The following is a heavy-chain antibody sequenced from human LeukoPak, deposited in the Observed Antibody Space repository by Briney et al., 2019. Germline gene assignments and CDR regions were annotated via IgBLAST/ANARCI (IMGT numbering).Heavy chain of an antibody. J-gene: IGHJ4*02. Sequence: PSETLSLTCAVYGGSFSGYYWSWIRQPPGKGLEWIGEINHSGSTNYNPSLKSRVTISVDTSKNQFSLKLSSVTAADTAVYYCARGRQYXYGSGRPRAPFDYWGQGTLVTVSS. D-gene: IGHD3-10*01. CDR1: GGSFSGYY. CDR2: INHSGST. V-gene: IGHV4-34*01. CDR3: ARGRQYXYGSGRPRAPFDY.